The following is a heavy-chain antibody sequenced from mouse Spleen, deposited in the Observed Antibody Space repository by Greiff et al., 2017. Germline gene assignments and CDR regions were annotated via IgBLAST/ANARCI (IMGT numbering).Heavy chain of an antibody. CDR1: GFTFSDYG. V-gene: IGHV5-17*01. Sequence: EVKVEESGGGLVKPGGSLKLSCAASGFTFSDYGMHWVRQAPEKGLEWVAYISSGSSTIYYADTVKGRFTISRDNAKNTLFLQMTSLRSEDTAMYYCARIYYDSFDYWGQGTTLTVSS. D-gene: IGHD2-4*01. J-gene: IGHJ2*01. CDR3: ARIYYDSFDY. CDR2: ISSGSSTI.